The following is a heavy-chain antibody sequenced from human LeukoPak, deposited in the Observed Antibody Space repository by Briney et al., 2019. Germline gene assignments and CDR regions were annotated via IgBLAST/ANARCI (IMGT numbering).Heavy chain of an antibody. D-gene: IGHD1-1*01. CDR2: ISSSSSTI. V-gene: IGHV3-48*02. CDR1: GFPFSDHE. CDR3: ARDRGTTDPYYFDY. J-gene: IGHJ4*02. Sequence: GGSLRLSCAASGFPFSDHEMNWARQAPGKGLEWVSYISSSSSTIYYADSVKGRFTISRDNAKNSLYLQMNSLRDEDTAVYYCARDRGTTDPYYFDYWGQGTLVTVSS.